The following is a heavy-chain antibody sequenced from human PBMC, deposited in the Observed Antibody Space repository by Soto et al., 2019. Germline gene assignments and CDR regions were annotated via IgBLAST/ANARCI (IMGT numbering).Heavy chain of an antibody. CDR1: GGTFSSYT. Sequence: QVQLVQSGAEVKKPGSSVKVSCKASGGTFSSYTISWVRQAPGQGLEWMGRIIPILGIADYAQKFQGRVTITADKPTSTAYMELSSLRSEDTAVYYCSGNVEWGDQRDDAFDIWGQGTMVTFSS. J-gene: IGHJ3*02. CDR2: IIPILGIA. V-gene: IGHV1-69*02. D-gene: IGHD1-1*01. CDR3: SGNVEWGDQRDDAFDI.